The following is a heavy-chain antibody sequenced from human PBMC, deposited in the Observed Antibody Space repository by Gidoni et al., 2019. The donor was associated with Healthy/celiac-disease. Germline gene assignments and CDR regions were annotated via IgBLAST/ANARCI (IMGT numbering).Heavy chain of an antibody. D-gene: IGHD6-6*01. V-gene: IGHV4-39*01. CDR3: ARRVLYNWFDP. CDR1: GGSISSTSYY. J-gene: IGHJ5*02. CDR2: VYYSGKT. Sequence: QLQLQESGPGLVKPSETLSLTCTVSGGSISSTSYYWGWIRQPPGKGLEWTGSVYYSGKTYYNSSIKNRVTISVDTSKNQFSLRLTSVTAADTAVYFCARRVLYNWFDPWGQGILVTASS.